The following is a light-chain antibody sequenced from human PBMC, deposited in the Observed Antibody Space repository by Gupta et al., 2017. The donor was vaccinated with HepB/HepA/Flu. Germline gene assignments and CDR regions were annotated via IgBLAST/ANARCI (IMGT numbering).Light chain of an antibody. CDR1: QSVSSN. CDR2: GAS. CDR3: QQYKNWPPTIT. V-gene: IGKV3-15*01. J-gene: IGKJ3*01. Sequence: DIVMPPSPAPLSVSPGESATLSCRASQSVSSNLAWYQQKPGQAPRLLIYGASTRATGIPARVSGSGSGTEFTLTISSLQSEDVAVDDCQQYKNWPPTITFGPGTKVEIK.